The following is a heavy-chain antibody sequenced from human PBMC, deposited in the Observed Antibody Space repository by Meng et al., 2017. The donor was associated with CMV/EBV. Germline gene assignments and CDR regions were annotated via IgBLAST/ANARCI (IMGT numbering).Heavy chain of an antibody. J-gene: IGHJ4*02. CDR3: ARGGIAAAGLH. V-gene: IGHV4-39*07. CDR1: GGSISSSSYY. Sequence: LQLQESGPGLVKPSQTLSLTCTVSGGSISSSSYYWGWIRQPPGKGLEWIGIIYYSGSTYYNPSLKSRVTISVDTSKNQFSLKLSSVTAADTAVYYCARGGIAAAGLHWGQGTLVTVSS. CDR2: IYYSGST. D-gene: IGHD6-13*01.